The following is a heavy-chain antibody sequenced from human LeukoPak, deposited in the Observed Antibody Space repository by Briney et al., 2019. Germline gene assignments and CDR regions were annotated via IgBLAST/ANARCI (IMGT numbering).Heavy chain of an antibody. CDR1: GGSISTYY. Sequence: SETLSLTCTVSGGSISTYYWGWIRQPPGKGLEWIGYIYYSGSTDYNPSLKSRVTISVDPSKNQFSLKLSSVTAADTAVYYCARHSGPHYCPGVWGQGTTVTVFS. CDR2: IYYSGST. CDR3: ARHSGPHYCPGV. V-gene: IGHV4-59*08. D-gene: IGHD3-10*01. J-gene: IGHJ6*02.